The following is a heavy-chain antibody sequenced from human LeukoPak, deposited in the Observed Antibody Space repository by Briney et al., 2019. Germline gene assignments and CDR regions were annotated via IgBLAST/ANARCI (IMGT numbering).Heavy chain of an antibody. Sequence: SETLSLTCIVSGGSISSYYWSWIRQPPGKGLEWIGYIYYTGSTNYNPSLKSRVTISVDTSKNQLSLKLRSVTAADTTVYYCARQDSGTYLNPLDIWGQGTVVTVSS. D-gene: IGHD1-26*01. V-gene: IGHV4-59*08. J-gene: IGHJ3*02. CDR1: GGSISSYY. CDR3: ARQDSGTYLNPLDI. CDR2: IYYTGST.